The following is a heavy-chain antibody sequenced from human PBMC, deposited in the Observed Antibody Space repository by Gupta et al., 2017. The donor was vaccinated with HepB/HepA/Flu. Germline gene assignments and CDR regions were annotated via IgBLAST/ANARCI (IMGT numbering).Heavy chain of an antibody. J-gene: IGHJ4*02. V-gene: IGHV4-39*01. D-gene: IGHD3-3*01. CDR3: ARHGYDFWSGYLGY. CDR2: IYYSGST. Sequence: QLQLQESGPGLVKPSETLSLTCTVSGGSISSSSYYWGWIRQPPGKGLEWIGSIYYSGSTYYNPSRKSRVTISVDTSKNQFSLKLSSVTAADTAVYYCARHGYDFWSGYLGYWGQGTLVTVSS. CDR1: GGSISSSSYY.